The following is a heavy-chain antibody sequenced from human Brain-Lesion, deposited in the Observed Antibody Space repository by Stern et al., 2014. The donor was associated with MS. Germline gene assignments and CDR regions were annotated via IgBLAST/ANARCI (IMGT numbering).Heavy chain of an antibody. CDR1: GGSISSGGYY. J-gene: IGHJ6*02. CDR2: IFNSGST. V-gene: IGHV4-61*02. Sequence: QVQLVESGPGLVKPSQTLSLSCTVSGGSISSGGYYWSWIRQPAGKGLEWIGRIFNSGSTSYNPSLTSRVTISIATSKNHFSPRLNSRTAADTAVYYCARGRVVPGFQYYATDVWGQGTTVIVSS. D-gene: IGHD2-2*01. CDR3: ARGRVVPGFQYYATDV.